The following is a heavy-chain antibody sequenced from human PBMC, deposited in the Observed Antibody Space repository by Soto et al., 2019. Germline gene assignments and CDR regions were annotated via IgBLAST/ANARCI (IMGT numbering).Heavy chain of an antibody. CDR2: ISGSGGST. V-gene: IGHV3-23*01. D-gene: IGHD3-22*01. CDR3: AKGSRRAMIVVVTDY. J-gene: IGHJ4*02. Sequence: GGSLRLSCAASGFTFSSYAMIWVRQAPGKGLEWVSAISGSGGSTYYADSVKGRFTISRDNSKDTLYLQMNSLRAEDTAVYYCAKGSRRAMIVVVTDYWGQGTLVTVSS. CDR1: GFTFSSYA.